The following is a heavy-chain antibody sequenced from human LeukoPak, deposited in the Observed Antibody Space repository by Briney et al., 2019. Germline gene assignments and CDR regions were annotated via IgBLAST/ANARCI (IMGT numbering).Heavy chain of an antibody. Sequence: PGGSLRLSCAASGXTFTNYVMSWVRQAPGKGREWVSSISSGGSIYADSVKGRFTISRDNTKNTLSLQMNSLRADDTSVYYCAKATVTTWYVLDYWGQGTLVTVSS. J-gene: IGHJ4*02. CDR2: ISSGGSI. CDR1: GXTFTNYV. V-gene: IGHV3-23*01. CDR3: AKATVTTWYVLDY. D-gene: IGHD4-17*01.